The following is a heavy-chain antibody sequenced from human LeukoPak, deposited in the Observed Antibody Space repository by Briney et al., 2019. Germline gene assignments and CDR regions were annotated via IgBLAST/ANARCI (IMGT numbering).Heavy chain of an antibody. CDR3: AREKTYSYGYPGAFDI. CDR2: INPNSGGT. V-gene: IGHV1-2*02. J-gene: IGHJ3*02. CDR1: GYTFTGYY. Sequence: ASVKVSCKASGYTFTGYYMHWVRQAPGQGLEWMGWINPNSGGTNYAQKFQGRVTMTRDTSISTAYMELSRLRSDDTAVYYCAREKTYSYGYPGAFDIWGQGTMVTVSS. D-gene: IGHD5-18*01.